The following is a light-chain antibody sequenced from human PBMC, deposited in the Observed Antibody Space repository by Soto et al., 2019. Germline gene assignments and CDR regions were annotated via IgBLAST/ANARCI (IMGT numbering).Light chain of an antibody. CDR2: EVS. V-gene: IGLV2-8*01. Sequence: QSALTQPPSASGSPGKSVTISCTGTSSDVGGYNYVSWYQQHPGKAPKLMIYEVSKRPSGVPDRFSGSKSGNTASLTVSGLQAEDEADYYCSSYVGGNNYVFGTGTKLTVL. CDR1: SSDVGGYNY. CDR3: SSYVGGNNYV. J-gene: IGLJ1*01.